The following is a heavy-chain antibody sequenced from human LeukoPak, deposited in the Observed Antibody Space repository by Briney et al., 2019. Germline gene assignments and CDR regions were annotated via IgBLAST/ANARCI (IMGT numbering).Heavy chain of an antibody. V-gene: IGHV4-39*01. J-gene: IGHJ4*02. CDR1: GGSISSPTYY. CDR3: ARHILRANFDY. CDR2: IHYSGRT. Sequence: SETLSLTCTVSGGSISSPTYYWAWIRQPPGKGLEWIGTIHYSGRTFYKPSLESRLTISVDTSKNLYFLRSSSVTAADTAVYYCARHILRANFDYWGQGTLVTVSS.